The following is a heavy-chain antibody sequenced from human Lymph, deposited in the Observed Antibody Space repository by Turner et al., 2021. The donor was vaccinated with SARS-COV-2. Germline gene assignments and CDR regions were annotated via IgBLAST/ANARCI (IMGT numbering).Heavy chain of an antibody. CDR1: GIIVSRNY. CDR2: IYSGGTT. Sequence: EVQLVETGGGLIQLGGSLRLSCAASGIIVSRNYMNWVRQAPGKGLEWVSVIYSGGTTYYADSVKGRFTISRDNSKNTLYLQMNSLRVEDTAVYYGARDLGTYGMDVWGQGTTVTVSS. V-gene: IGHV3-53*02. D-gene: IGHD6-13*01. CDR3: ARDLGTYGMDV. J-gene: IGHJ6*02.